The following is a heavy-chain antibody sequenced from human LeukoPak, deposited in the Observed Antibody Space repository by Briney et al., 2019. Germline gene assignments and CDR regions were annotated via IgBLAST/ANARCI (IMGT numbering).Heavy chain of an antibody. D-gene: IGHD6-19*01. Sequence: PGGSLRLSCAASGFTFSNYGMSWVRQAPGKGLEWVSAISGSGGSTYYADSVKGRFTISRDNSKNTLFLQMNSLRAEDTAVYYCARMDSSGWSDAFDIWGQGTMVTVSS. CDR2: ISGSGGST. J-gene: IGHJ3*02. CDR3: ARMDSSGWSDAFDI. V-gene: IGHV3-23*01. CDR1: GFTFSNYG.